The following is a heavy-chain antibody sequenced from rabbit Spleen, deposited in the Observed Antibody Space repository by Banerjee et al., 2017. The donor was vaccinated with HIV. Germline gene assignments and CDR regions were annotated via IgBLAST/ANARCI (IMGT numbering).Heavy chain of an antibody. CDR1: GLDFSSSYW. J-gene: IGHJ4*01. Sequence: QEQLEESGGDLVKPGASLTLTCKASGLDFSSSYWICWVRQAPGKGLECIACIYAGSSGSTYYANWAKGRFTISKTSSTTVTLQMTSLTVADTATYFCARGSATMTMVITGYYLNLWGPGTLVTVS. V-gene: IGHV1S45*01. CDR2: IYAGSSGST. CDR3: ARGSATMTMVITGYYLNL. D-gene: IGHD2-1*01.